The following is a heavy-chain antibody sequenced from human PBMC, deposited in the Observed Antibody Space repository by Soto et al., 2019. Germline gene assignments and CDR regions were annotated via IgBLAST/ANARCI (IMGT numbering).Heavy chain of an antibody. D-gene: IGHD6-19*01. CDR2: IWFDGSNK. V-gene: IGHV3-33*03. CDR3: ATHYISGWLDY. CDR1: GLTFSSHG. J-gene: IGHJ4*02. Sequence: GGSLRLSCAVSGLTFSSHGMHWVRQAPGKGLEWVALIWFDGSNKYYADSVNGRFTISRDNSNNTLYLQMNSLRAEDTAVYYCATHYISGWLDYWGQRTLVTASS.